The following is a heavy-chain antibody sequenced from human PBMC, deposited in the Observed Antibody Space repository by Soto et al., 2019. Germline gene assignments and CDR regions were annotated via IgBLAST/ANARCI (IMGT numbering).Heavy chain of an antibody. J-gene: IGHJ6*02. V-gene: IGHV1-69*04. Sequence: VASVKVSCKASGGTFSSYTISWVRQAPGQGLEWMGRIIPILGIANYAQKFQGRVTITADKSTSTAYMELSSLRSEDTAVYYCAREGVYDSSGYYYYGMDVWGQGTTVTVSS. CDR3: AREGVYDSSGYYYYGMDV. D-gene: IGHD3-22*01. CDR1: GGTFSSYT. CDR2: IIPILGIA.